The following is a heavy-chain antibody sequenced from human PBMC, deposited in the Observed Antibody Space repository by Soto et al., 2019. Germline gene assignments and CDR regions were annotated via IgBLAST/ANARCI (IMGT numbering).Heavy chain of an antibody. CDR3: ARRLPQSGNFQH. CDR1: GFTFSSYS. Sequence: GGSLRLSYAASGFTFSSYSMNWVRQAPGKGLEWVSSISSSSSYIYYADSVKGRFTISRDNAKNSLYLQMNSLRAEDTAVYYCARRLPQSGNFQHWGQGTLVTVSS. J-gene: IGHJ1*01. CDR2: ISSSSSYI. V-gene: IGHV3-21*01. D-gene: IGHD3-10*01.